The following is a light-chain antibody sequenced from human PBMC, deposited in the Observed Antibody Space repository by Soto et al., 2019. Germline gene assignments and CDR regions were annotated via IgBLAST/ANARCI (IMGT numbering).Light chain of an antibody. CDR1: SSNVGGYNY. V-gene: IGLV2-8*01. Sequence: RPRSGSCTPGQSVPISCPGTSSNVGGYNYVSWYQQHPSKAPKLMIYGVNKRPSGVPDRFSGSKSGNTASLTVSGLQGEDDADYSCSSYAGSSSVFATGTKVTV. CDR2: GVN. CDR3: SSYAGSSSV. J-gene: IGLJ1*01.